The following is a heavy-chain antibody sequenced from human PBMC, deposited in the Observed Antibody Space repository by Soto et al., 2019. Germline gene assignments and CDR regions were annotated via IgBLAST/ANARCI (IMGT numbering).Heavy chain of an antibody. CDR3: ARLGNWAGAYYYMDV. D-gene: IGHD7-27*01. Sequence: EVQLVESGGGLVQPGGSLRLSCAASGFTFSNYWMLWARQAPGKGLVWVSRINSDGGSTTYADSVRGRFTISRDNAKNTLYVQMNSLRAEDSAVYYCARLGNWAGAYYYMDVWGKGTTVTVSS. V-gene: IGHV3-74*01. CDR2: INSDGGST. J-gene: IGHJ6*03. CDR1: GFTFSNYW.